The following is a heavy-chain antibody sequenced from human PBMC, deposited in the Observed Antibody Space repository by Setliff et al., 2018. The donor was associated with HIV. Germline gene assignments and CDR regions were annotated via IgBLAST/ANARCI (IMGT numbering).Heavy chain of an antibody. CDR1: GYPFTGYY. CDR2: INPNSGGT. Sequence: ASVKVSCKASGYPFTGYYLHWVRQAPGQGLEWMGWINPNSGGTNYAQKFQGRVTMTRDTSITTAYMDLSRLASDDTAVYYCARVTHTGRGLAYWGQGTLGTVSS. CDR3: ARVTHTGRGLAY. D-gene: IGHD2-15*01. J-gene: IGHJ4*02. V-gene: IGHV1-2*02.